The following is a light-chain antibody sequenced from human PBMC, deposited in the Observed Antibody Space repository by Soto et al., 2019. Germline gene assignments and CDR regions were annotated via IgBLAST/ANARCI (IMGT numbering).Light chain of an antibody. V-gene: IGKV3-20*01. Sequence: EIVLTQSPGTLSLSPGERATLSCRASQSVSSSYLAWYQQKPGQAPRLLTYSASSRATGIPDRFSGSGSGPDFTLTISRLEPEDFAVYYCQQYGSSPYTFGQGTKLEIK. J-gene: IGKJ2*01. CDR3: QQYGSSPYT. CDR2: SAS. CDR1: QSVSSSY.